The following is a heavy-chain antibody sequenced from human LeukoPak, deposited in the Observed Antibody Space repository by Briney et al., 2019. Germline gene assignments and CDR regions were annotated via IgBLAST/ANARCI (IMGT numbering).Heavy chain of an antibody. V-gene: IGHV4-59*01. J-gene: IGHJ2*01. D-gene: IGHD4-23*01. CDR3: ARSVVTLYWYFDL. Sequence: PSETLSLTCTVAGVSISGYYYNWILQPPGKGLDCIGYIYYSGSTNYNPSLKSRVTISLDTSKNQFSLKLSSVTTADTAVYYCARSVVTLYWYFDLWGRGTLVTVSS. CDR2: IYYSGST. CDR1: GVSISGYY.